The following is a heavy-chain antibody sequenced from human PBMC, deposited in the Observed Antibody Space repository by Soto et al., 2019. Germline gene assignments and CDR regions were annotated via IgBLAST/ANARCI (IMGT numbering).Heavy chain of an antibody. CDR1: GFTFSTYN. Sequence: EVQMVESGGGLVQPGVSLRLSCAGSGFTFSTYNMDWVRQAPGKVLERISYITNTGETIYYADSVRGRFTISRDNAKNLLFLQMNSLRDENTAVYYCAREGDLGYDMDVWGQATTVTVAS. V-gene: IGHV3-48*02. J-gene: IGHJ6*02. CDR3: AREGDLGYDMDV. CDR2: ITNTGETI.